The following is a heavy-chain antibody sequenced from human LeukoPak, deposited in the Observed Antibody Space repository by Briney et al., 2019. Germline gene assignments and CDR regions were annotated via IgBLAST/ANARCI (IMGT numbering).Heavy chain of an antibody. J-gene: IGHJ4*02. CDR2: ISGSGGST. CDR1: GFTFSSYA. V-gene: IGHV3-23*01. D-gene: IGHD4-17*01. Sequence: HSGGSLRLSCAASGFTFSSYAMSWVRQAPGKGLEWVSAISGSGGSTYYADSVKGRFTISRDNSKNTLYLQMNGLRAEDTAVYYCAKARGFDYGDYYFDYWGQGTLVTVSS. CDR3: AKARGFDYGDYYFDY.